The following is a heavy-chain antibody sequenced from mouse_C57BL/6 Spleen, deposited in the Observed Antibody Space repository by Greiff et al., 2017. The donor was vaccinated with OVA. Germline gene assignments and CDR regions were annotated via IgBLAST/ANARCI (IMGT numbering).Heavy chain of an antibody. V-gene: IGHV1-69*01. CDR2: IDPSDSYT. D-gene: IGHD1-2*01. CDR3: VLRLDV. Sequence: QVQLQQPGAELVMPGASVKLSCKASGYTFTSYWMHWVKQRPGQGLEWIGEIDPSDSYTNYNQKFKGKSTLTVDKSSSTAYMQLSSLTSDDSAVYYCVLRLDVWGTGTTVTVSS. J-gene: IGHJ1*03. CDR1: GYTFTSYW.